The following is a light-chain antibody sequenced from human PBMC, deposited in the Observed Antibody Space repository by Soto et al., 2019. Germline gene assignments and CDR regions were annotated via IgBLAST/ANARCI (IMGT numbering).Light chain of an antibody. CDR1: SSDVGSYNR. J-gene: IGLJ2*01. CDR2: EVS. Sequence: QSALTQPPSVSGSPGQSVTISCTGTSSDVGSYNRVSWYQQPPGTAPKLMIYEVSNRPSGVPDRFSGSKSGNTASLTISGSQAEDEADYYCSSYTSSSTPVFGGGTKLTVL. V-gene: IGLV2-18*02. CDR3: SSYTSSSTPV.